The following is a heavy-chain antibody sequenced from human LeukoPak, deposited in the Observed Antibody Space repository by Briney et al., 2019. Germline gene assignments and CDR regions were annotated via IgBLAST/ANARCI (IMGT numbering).Heavy chain of an antibody. D-gene: IGHD2-15*01. CDR2: IKQDGSKK. V-gene: IGHV3-7*01. Sequence: GGSLRLSCAASGFSLSTYRMSWVRQAPGKGLEWVANIKQDGSKKYYVDSVKGRFTMSRDNAKNSLYLQMSSLRAEDTAVYYCARGYRSGGVCYSIYFDYWGQGTLVTVSS. J-gene: IGHJ4*02. CDR3: ARGYRSGGVCYSIYFDY. CDR1: GFSLSTYR.